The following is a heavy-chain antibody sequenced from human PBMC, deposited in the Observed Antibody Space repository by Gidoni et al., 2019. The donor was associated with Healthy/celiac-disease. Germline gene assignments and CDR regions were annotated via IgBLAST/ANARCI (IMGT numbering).Heavy chain of an antibody. CDR3: AKGPGIAARLVDY. CDR1: GFTFSSYG. D-gene: IGHD6-6*01. Sequence: QVQLVESGGGVVQPGGSLRLSCAASGFTFSSYGMHWVRQAPGKGLEWVAFIRYDGSNKYYADSVKGRFTISRDNSKNTLYLQMNSLRAEDTAVYYCAKGPGIAARLVDYWGQGTLVTVSS. CDR2: IRYDGSNK. V-gene: IGHV3-30*02. J-gene: IGHJ4*02.